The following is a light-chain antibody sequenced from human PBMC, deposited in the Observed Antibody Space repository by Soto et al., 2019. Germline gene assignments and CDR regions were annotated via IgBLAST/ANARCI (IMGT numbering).Light chain of an antibody. V-gene: IGKV3-20*01. CDR3: QQYSNSLWT. CDR1: QSISTTS. CDR2: GIS. Sequence: EIVLTQSPGTMSLSPGERATLSCRASQSISTTSLAWYQQKPGQAPRLLIYGISSSATGIPDRFRGSGSWTGFTLTITRLEPEDFAVYFWQQYSNSLWTFGQGTKVEIK. J-gene: IGKJ1*01.